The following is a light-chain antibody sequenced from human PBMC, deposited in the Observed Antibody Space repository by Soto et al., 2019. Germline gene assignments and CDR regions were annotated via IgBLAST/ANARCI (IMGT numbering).Light chain of an antibody. Sequence: EIVLTQSPGTLSLSPGERATLSCRASQSVSSSYLAWYQQKPGQAPRLLIYGPSSRATGIPAGFSGSVSGTDFTLTISRLEPEDFAVYYCQQYCSSLYTFGQGTKLEIK. CDR2: GPS. V-gene: IGKV3-20*01. J-gene: IGKJ2*01. CDR1: QSVSSSY. CDR3: QQYCSSLYT.